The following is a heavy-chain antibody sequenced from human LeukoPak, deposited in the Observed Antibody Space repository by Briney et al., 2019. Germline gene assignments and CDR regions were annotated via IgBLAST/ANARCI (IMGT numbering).Heavy chain of an antibody. CDR1: GYTFTSHG. Sequence: ASVKVSCKASGYTFTSHGISWVRQAPGQGLEWMGWISAYNGNTNYAQKLQGRVTMTTDTSTSTAYMELRSLRSDDTAVYYCARDGYYYGSGSYYNVGYWGQETLVTVSS. D-gene: IGHD3-10*01. CDR3: ARDGYYYGSGSYYNVGY. V-gene: IGHV1-18*01. J-gene: IGHJ4*02. CDR2: ISAYNGNT.